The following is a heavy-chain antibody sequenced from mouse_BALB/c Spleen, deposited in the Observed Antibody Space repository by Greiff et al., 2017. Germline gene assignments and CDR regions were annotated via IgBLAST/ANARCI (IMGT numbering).Heavy chain of an antibody. CDR2: INPSNGRT. V-gene: IGHV1S81*02. CDR3: ARRGGDYDSWFAY. J-gene: IGHJ3*01. Sequence: QVQLQQPGAELVKPGASVKLSCKASGYTFTSYWMHWVKQRPGQGLEWIGEINPSNGRTNYNEKFKSKATLTVDKSSSTAYMQLSSLTSEDSAVYYCARRGGDYDSWFAYWGQGTLVTVSA. CDR1: GYTFTSYW. D-gene: IGHD2-4*01.